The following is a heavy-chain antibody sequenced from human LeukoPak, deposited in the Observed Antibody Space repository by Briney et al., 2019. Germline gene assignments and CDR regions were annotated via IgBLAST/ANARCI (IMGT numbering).Heavy chain of an antibody. Sequence: GGSLRLSCAAAGFTFRNYWMNWARQAPGKGLEWLANTNEDGSEKYYVDSVRGRFTISRDNAKNALYLQINSLRAEDTAVYYCARDFGDWGQGTLVTVSS. V-gene: IGHV3-7*05. CDR1: GFTFRNYW. D-gene: IGHD3-3*01. CDR2: TNEDGSEK. J-gene: IGHJ4*02. CDR3: ARDFGD.